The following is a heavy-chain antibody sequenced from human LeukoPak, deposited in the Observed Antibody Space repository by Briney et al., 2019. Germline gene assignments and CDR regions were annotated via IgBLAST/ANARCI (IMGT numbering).Heavy chain of an antibody. J-gene: IGHJ4*02. D-gene: IGHD1/OR15-1a*01. CDR3: ARKPIINNAWYYFDY. CDR1: GGSVGSGTYY. CDR2: VYYSGSA. Sequence: ETLSLTCTVSGGSVGSGTYYWSWIRQSPGKGLEWIGNVYYSGSAYYNPSLKSRVTMSVDTSKNQFSLKLSSVTAADTAVYYCARKPIINNAWYYFDYWGQGTLVTVSS. V-gene: IGHV4-39*07.